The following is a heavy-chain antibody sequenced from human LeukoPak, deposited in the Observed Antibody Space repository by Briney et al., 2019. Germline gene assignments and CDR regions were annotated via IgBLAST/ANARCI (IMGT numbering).Heavy chain of an antibody. CDR2: ISSSGSTI. D-gene: IGHD1-26*01. V-gene: IGHV3-48*03. Sequence: PGGSLRLSCAASGFTFSSYEMYWVRQAPGKGLEWVSYISSSGSTIYYADSVKGRFTISRDNAKKSLYLQMNSLRAEDTAVYYCARNPVGATRGYFDYWGQGNLVTVSS. CDR1: GFTFSSYE. CDR3: ARNPVGATRGYFDY. J-gene: IGHJ4*02.